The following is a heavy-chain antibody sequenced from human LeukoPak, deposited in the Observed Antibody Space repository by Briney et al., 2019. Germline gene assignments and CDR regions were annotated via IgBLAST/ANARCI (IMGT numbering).Heavy chain of an antibody. CDR1: GYTFTSYG. J-gene: IGHJ5*02. CDR3: ARGLPLVSRSWYPFDP. Sequence: ASVKVSCKASGYTFTSYGISWVRQAPGQGLEWMGWISAYNGNTNYAQKLQGRVTMTTDTSTSTAYMELRSLRSDDTAVYYCARGLPLVSRSWYPFDPWGQGTLVTVSS. CDR2: ISAYNGNT. D-gene: IGHD6-13*01. V-gene: IGHV1-18*01.